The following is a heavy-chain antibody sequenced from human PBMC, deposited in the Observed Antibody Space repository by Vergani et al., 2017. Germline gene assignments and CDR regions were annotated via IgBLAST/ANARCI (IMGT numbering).Heavy chain of an antibody. Sequence: EVQLVESGGGLLKPGDHVRLSCAVSGLNFNDAWMTWVRQAPGKGLEWVSSISSSGNYIYYTDSMKGRFTISRDNAKSSLSLQMNSLRAEDTAVYYCARGDSSSSEGDYFDYWGQGTLVTVSS. V-gene: IGHV3-21*01. CDR2: ISSSGNYI. J-gene: IGHJ4*02. CDR1: GLNFNDAW. CDR3: ARGDSSSSEGDYFDY. D-gene: IGHD6-6*01.